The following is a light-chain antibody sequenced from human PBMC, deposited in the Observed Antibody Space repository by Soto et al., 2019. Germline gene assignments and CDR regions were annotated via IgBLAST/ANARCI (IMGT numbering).Light chain of an antibody. Sequence: QSVLTQPPSVSGAPGQRVTISCTGSSSNIGAGYDVHWYQQLPGTAPKLLMYTNSNRPSGVPDRFSGSRSGTSASLAITGLQAEDEADYYCQSYDSSLSGSVFGGGTQLTVL. CDR1: SSNIGAGYD. J-gene: IGLJ2*01. CDR2: TNS. CDR3: QSYDSSLSGSV. V-gene: IGLV1-40*01.